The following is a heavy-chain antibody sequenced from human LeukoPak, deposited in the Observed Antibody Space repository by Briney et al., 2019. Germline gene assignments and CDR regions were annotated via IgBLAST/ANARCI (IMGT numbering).Heavy chain of an antibody. V-gene: IGHV3-21*01. Sequence: PGGSLRLSCAASGFTFSSYTMNWVRQVPGKGLEWVSSISSSSSYIYYADSVKGRFTISRDNAKNSLYLQMNSLRAEDTAVYYCARDRRTVTTNDYWGQGTLVTVPS. CDR2: ISSSSSYI. CDR1: GFTFSSYT. CDR3: ARDRRTVTTNDY. D-gene: IGHD4-17*01. J-gene: IGHJ4*02.